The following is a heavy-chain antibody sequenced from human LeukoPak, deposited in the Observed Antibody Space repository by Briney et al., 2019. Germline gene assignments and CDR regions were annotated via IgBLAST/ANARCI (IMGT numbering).Heavy chain of an antibody. CDR2: ISGSGDST. CDR3: AKEVTVTKVSVTLMIDY. J-gene: IGHJ4*02. Sequence: GGSLRLSCAASGFTFSSYAMSWVRQAPGKGLEWVSAISGSGDSTYYANSVQGRFTISGDNSKNTLSLHMNSLRAEDTAVYYCAKEVTVTKVSVTLMIDYWGQGTLVTVSS. V-gene: IGHV3-23*01. CDR1: GFTFSSYA. D-gene: IGHD4-11*01.